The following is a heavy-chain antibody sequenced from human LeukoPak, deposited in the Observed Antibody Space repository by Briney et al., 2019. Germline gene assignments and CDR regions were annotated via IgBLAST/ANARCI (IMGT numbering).Heavy chain of an antibody. V-gene: IGHV3-48*01. J-gene: IGHJ4*02. CDR1: GFTFNSYS. CDR2: ISSSSSTI. CDR3: ARDLTGYARYFDY. Sequence: GGSLRLSCAASGFTFNSYSMNWVRQAPGKGLEWVSYISSSSSTIYYADSVKGRFTISRDNAKNSLYLQMNSLRAEDTAVYYCARDLTGYARYFDYWGQGTLVTVSS. D-gene: IGHD3-9*01.